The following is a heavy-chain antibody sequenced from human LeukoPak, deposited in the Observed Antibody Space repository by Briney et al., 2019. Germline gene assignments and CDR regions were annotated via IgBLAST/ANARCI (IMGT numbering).Heavy chain of an antibody. CDR2: ISGSGGST. CDR3: AKDWAYCGGDCYYFDAFDI. CDR1: GFTFSSYA. Sequence: GGSLRLSCAASGFTFSSYAMSWVRQAPGKGLEWVSAISGSGGSTYYADSVKGRFTISRDNSKNTLYLQMNSLRAEDTAVYYCAKDWAYCGGDCYYFDAFDIWGQGTMVTVSS. D-gene: IGHD2-21*02. V-gene: IGHV3-23*01. J-gene: IGHJ3*02.